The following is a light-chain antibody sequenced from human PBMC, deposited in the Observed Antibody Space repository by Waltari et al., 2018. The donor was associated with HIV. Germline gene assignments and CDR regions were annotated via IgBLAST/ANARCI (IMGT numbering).Light chain of an antibody. CDR3: AAWDDSLNGWV. CDR1: SSNIGSNT. V-gene: IGLV1-44*01. CDR2: SNN. Sequence: QSVLTQPPSASGTPGQRVTISCSGSSSNIGSNTVNWYQQLPGTAPKHLIYSNNQRPSGVPDRFSGSKSGTAASLAISGLQSEDEAEYDCAAWDDSLNGWVFGGGTKLTVL. J-gene: IGLJ3*02.